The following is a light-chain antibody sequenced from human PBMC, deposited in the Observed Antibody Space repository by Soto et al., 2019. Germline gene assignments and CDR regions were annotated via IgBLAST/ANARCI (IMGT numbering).Light chain of an antibody. CDR1: SSDVGGYNY. Sequence: QSVLTRPASVSGSPGQSIAISCTGTSSDVGGYNYVSWYQQHPGKTPNLMIYDVSNRPSGVSNRFSGSKSGNTASLTISGLQAEDEADYYCSSYTSSSTWVFGGGTKLTVL. V-gene: IGLV2-14*01. J-gene: IGLJ3*02. CDR3: SSYTSSSTWV. CDR2: DVS.